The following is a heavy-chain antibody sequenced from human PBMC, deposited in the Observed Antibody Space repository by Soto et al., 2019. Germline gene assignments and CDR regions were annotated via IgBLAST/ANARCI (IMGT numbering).Heavy chain of an antibody. CDR3: ARSPIMITFGGVIVAQFDY. V-gene: IGHV4-39*01. CDR1: GGSISSSSYY. D-gene: IGHD3-16*02. CDR2: IYYSGST. Sequence: SETLSLTCTVSGGSISSSSYYWGWIRQPPGKGLEWIGSIYYSGSTYYNPSLKSRVTISVDTSKNQFSLKLSSVTAADTAVYYCARSPIMITFGGVIVAQFDYWGQGTLVTVSS. J-gene: IGHJ4*02.